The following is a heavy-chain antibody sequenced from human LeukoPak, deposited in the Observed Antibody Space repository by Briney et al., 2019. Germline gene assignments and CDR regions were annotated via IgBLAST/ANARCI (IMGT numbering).Heavy chain of an antibody. J-gene: IGHJ5*02. CDR3: ARKGNSGSYSP. D-gene: IGHD1-26*01. V-gene: IGHV4-59*01. Sequence: PSETLSLTCTVSGGSISSYYWSWIRQPPGKGLEWIGYIYYSGSTNYNPSLKSRVTISVDTSKNQFSLKLSSVTAADTAVYYCARKGNSGSYSPWGQGTLVTVSS. CDR2: IYYSGST. CDR1: GGSISSYY.